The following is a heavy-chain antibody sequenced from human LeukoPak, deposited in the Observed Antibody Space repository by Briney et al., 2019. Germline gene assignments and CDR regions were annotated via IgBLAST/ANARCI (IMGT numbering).Heavy chain of an antibody. CDR1: GHSISSGYY. CDR3: ARNMATVVRVDS. CDR2: IYHSGIT. D-gene: IGHD3-10*01. J-gene: IGHJ4*02. V-gene: IGHV4-38-2*01. Sequence: SETLSLTCAVSGHSISSGYYWGWIRQPPGRGLEWIGSIYHSGITYFKPSLRSRVTISIDTSKNQLSLKVNSVTAADTAVYYCARNMATVVRVDSSGQGTLVIVSS.